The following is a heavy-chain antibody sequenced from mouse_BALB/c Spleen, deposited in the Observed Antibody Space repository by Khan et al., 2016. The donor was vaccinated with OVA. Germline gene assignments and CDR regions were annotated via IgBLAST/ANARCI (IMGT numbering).Heavy chain of an antibody. CDR1: GYSITSDYA. CDR3: ARTARIKY. V-gene: IGHV3-2*02. Sequence: VQLKESGPGLLKPSQSLSLTCTVTGYSITSDYAWNWIRQFPGNKLEWMAYISYSGSTNYNPSLKSRISITRDTSKNQFFLQLNSVTTEDTATYYCARTARIKYWGQGTTLTVSS. CDR2: ISYSGST. D-gene: IGHD1-2*01. J-gene: IGHJ2*01.